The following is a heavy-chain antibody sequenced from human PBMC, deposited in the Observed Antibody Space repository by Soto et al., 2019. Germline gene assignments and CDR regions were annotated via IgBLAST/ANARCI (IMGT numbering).Heavy chain of an antibody. CDR1: GLTFSLYW. J-gene: IGHJ6*02. V-gene: IGHV3-74*01. CDR2: INTDGSTT. Sequence: GGSLRLSCAASGLTFSLYWMHWVRQAPGKGLVWVSRINTDGSTTNYADSVKGRFTVSRDNAKNTLFLEMNSLRAEDTAAYYCAVQDYYYYYAMDVWGQGTTVTVSS. CDR3: AVQDYYYYYAMDV.